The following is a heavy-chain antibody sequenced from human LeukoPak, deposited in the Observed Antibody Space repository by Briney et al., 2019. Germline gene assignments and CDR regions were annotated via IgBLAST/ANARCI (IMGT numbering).Heavy chain of an antibody. J-gene: IGHJ4*02. CDR2: ISASGNTK. D-gene: IGHD4-23*01. V-gene: IGHV3-48*03. CDR3: ARDPQNSWGLFDY. CDR1: GFTFSDYE. Sequence: QPGGSLRLSCAASGFTFSDYEMNWVRQAPGKGLEWDSFISASGNTKYYADSVKGRFTVSRDNSKKSLYLQMNSLEAEDTAVYYCARDPQNSWGLFDYWGQGTLVTVSS.